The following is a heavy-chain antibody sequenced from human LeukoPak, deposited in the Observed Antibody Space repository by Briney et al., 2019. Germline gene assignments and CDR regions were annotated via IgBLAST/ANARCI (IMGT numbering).Heavy chain of an antibody. CDR2: ISDNGLRI. Sequence: GGSLRLSCVASGIDFKVYEMHWVRQSPGKGLEWVALISDNGLRINYAESLKGRFIVSRDDSKNTMDLQMNDLRVEDTGVYFCARERRGYGYGTLDPWGQGTLVTVSS. J-gene: IGHJ5*02. CDR3: ARERRGYGYGTLDP. V-gene: IGHV3-30*04. CDR1: GIDFKVYE. D-gene: IGHD5-12*01.